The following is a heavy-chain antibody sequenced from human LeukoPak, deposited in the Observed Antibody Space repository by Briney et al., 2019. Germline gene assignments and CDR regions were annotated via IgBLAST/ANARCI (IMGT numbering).Heavy chain of an antibody. D-gene: IGHD3-22*01. Sequence: PGGSLRLSCAASGFTFSSYAMHWVRQAPGKGLEWVAVISYDGSNKYYADSVKGRFTISRDNSKNTLYLQMNSLRAEDTAVYYCARPSYYYDSSGYHHFDYWGQGTLVTVSS. J-gene: IGHJ4*02. V-gene: IGHV3-30-3*01. CDR3: ARPSYYYDSSGYHHFDY. CDR2: ISYDGSNK. CDR1: GFTFSSYA.